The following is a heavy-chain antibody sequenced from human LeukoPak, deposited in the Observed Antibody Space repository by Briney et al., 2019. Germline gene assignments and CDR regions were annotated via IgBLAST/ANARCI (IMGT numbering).Heavy chain of an antibody. V-gene: IGHV4-59*11. D-gene: IGHD4-17*01. CDR3: ARDLVTVTKGFDI. J-gene: IGHJ3*02. Sequence: SETLSLTGAVSADSFSSHYWTWIRQSPGKGLEWIGYIAYIGSTNYNPSRKSRVTISIDTSKNQFSLKLRSVTAADTAVYYCARDLVTVTKGFDIWGQGTMVSVSS. CDR1: ADSFSSHY. CDR2: IAYIGST.